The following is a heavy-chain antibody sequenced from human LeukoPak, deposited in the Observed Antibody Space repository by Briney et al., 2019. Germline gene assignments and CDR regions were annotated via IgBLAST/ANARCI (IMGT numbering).Heavy chain of an antibody. Sequence: SETLSLTCTVSGGSISNYYWSWIRQPPGKGLECIGYIYYSGTTNYDPSLKSRVTISVDTSKNQFSLKLSSVTAADTAVYYCARHGGYSSPYLHWGQGTLVTVSS. CDR3: ARHGGYSSPYLH. V-gene: IGHV4-59*08. CDR2: IYYSGTT. CDR1: GGSISNYY. D-gene: IGHD6-13*01. J-gene: IGHJ1*01.